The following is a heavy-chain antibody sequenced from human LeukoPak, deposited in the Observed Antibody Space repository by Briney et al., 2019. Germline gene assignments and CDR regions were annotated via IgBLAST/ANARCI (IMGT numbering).Heavy chain of an antibody. CDR3: TTVASGNYYESSGYHAPGGDWFDA. J-gene: IGHJ5*02. D-gene: IGHD3-22*01. CDR2: INPNIGGT. Sequence: VSVKVSRKASGYTFTGYYMHWVRQAPGQGLEWMGWINPNIGGTNYAQKFQGRVTMTRDTSISTAYMELRRLRSDDTTVYYCTTVASGNYYESSGYHAPGGDWFDAWGQGTLVTVSS. CDR1: GYTFTGYY. V-gene: IGHV1-2*02.